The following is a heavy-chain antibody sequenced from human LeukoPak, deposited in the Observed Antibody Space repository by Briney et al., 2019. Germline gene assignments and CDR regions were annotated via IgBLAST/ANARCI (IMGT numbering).Heavy chain of an antibody. D-gene: IGHD5-12*01. CDR2: ISYSENT. Sequence: PSETLSLTCTVSGDSISSGGYYWSWIRQHPGKGLEWIGYISYSENTYYNPSLKSRAAISADTPKNQFSLKLSSTTAADTAVYYCARAPVATPSEFDYWGQGTLVTVSS. J-gene: IGHJ4*02. V-gene: IGHV4-31*03. CDR1: GDSISSGGYY. CDR3: ARAPVATPSEFDY.